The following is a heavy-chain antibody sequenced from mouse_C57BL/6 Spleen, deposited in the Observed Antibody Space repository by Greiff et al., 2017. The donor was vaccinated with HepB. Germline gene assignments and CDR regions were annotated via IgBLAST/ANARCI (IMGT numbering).Heavy chain of an antibody. D-gene: IGHD1-3*01. CDR3: AIEDGTSNCYAMDY. J-gene: IGHJ4*01. Sequence: QVQLQQPGAELVKPGASVKVSCKASGYTFTSYWMHWVKQRPGQGLEWIGRIHPSDSDTNYNQKFKGKATLTVDKSSSTAYMQLSSLTSDDSAVYYCAIEDGTSNCYAMDYWGQGTSVTVSS. V-gene: IGHV1-74*01. CDR1: GYTFTSYW. CDR2: IHPSDSDT.